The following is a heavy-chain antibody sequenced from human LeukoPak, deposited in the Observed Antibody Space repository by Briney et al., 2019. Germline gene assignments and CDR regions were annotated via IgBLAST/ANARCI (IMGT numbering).Heavy chain of an antibody. D-gene: IGHD3-3*01. CDR1: GFTFSSYA. V-gene: IGHV3-30-3*01. CDR2: ISYDGSNK. Sequence: GGSLRLSCAASGFTFSSYAMHWVRQAPGKGLEWVAVISYDGSNKYHADSVKGRFTISRDNSKNTLYLQMNSLRAEDTAVYYCARVLRFLEWFYYYGMDVWGQGTTVTVSS. CDR3: ARVLRFLEWFYYYGMDV. J-gene: IGHJ6*02.